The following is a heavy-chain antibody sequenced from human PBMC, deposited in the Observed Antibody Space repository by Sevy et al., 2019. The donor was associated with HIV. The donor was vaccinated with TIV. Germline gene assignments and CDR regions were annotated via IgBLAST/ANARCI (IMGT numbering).Heavy chain of an antibody. J-gene: IGHJ4*02. CDR1: GYNFRSYN. CDR2: INSNTGNP. Sequence: ASVKVSCKASGYNFRSYNMNWVRQAPGQGLDWMGWINSNTGNPTYVQGFTGRFVFSLDTSVSTAYLEISSLKAEDTAVYYCARELGPFDYWGQGTRVTVSS. CDR3: ARELGPFDY. V-gene: IGHV7-4-1*02. D-gene: IGHD3-16*01.